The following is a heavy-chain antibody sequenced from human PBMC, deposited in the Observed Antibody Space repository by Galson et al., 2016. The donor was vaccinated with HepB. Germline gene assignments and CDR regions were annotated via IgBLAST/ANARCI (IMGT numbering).Heavy chain of an antibody. CDR1: GFSFSSYD. CDR3: ARVRRQDEYCTDGDCFGWGWFDS. J-gene: IGHJ5*01. V-gene: IGHV3-33*01. CDR2: IWHDGTNK. D-gene: IGHD2-8*01. Sequence: SLRLSCAASGFSFSSYDIHWVRQAPGKGLEWVAVIWHDGTNKYYADSVQGRFLLSRDNSKNVVSLNMNRLRSADTAFDYCARVRRQDEYCTDGDCFGWGWFDSWGQGIPVTVSS.